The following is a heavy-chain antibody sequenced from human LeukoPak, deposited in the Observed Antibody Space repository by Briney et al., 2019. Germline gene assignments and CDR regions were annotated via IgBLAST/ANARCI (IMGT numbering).Heavy chain of an antibody. V-gene: IGHV5-10-1*01. Sequence: GGSLRLSCKVSGYSFTSYWISWVRQMPGKGLEWMGRIDPSDSYTNYSPSFQGHVTISADKSISTAYLQWSSLKASDTAMYYCMRARHGNCYWDFWGQGTLVTVSS. CDR1: GYSFTSYW. CDR2: IDPSDSYT. J-gene: IGHJ4*02. CDR3: MRARHGNCYWDF. D-gene: IGHD1-7*01.